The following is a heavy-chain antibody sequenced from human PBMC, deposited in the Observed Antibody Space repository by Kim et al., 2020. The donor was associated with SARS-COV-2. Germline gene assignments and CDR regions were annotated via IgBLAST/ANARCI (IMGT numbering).Heavy chain of an antibody. D-gene: IGHD3-10*01. CDR2: GNP. J-gene: IGHJ4*02. V-gene: IGHV7-4-1*02. Sequence: GNPTYAQAFTGRFVFSLDTSVSTAYLQINSLKAEDTAVYYCAVGSGSLDYWGQGTLVTVSS. CDR3: AVGSGSLDY.